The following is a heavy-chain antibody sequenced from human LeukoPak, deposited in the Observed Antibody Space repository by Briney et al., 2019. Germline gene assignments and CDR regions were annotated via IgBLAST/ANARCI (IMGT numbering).Heavy chain of an antibody. V-gene: IGHV1-3*01. Sequence: ASVKVSCKASGYTFTSYAVHWVRQAPGQRLEWMGWINAGNGNTKYSQKFQGRVTITRDTSASTAYMELSSLRSEDTAVYYCARDIVVVPAAPYGMDVWGKGTTVTVSP. CDR1: GYTFTSYA. J-gene: IGHJ6*04. CDR3: ARDIVVVPAAPYGMDV. D-gene: IGHD2-2*01. CDR2: INAGNGNT.